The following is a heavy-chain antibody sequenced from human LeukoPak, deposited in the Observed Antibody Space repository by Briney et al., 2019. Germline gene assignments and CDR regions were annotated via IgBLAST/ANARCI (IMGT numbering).Heavy chain of an antibody. CDR3: ATRKLGNDY. V-gene: IGHV4-59*01. CDR2: IYFSVST. CDR1: GGSISSYY. D-gene: IGHD7-27*01. J-gene: IGHJ4*02. Sequence: SETLSLTCTVSGGSISSYYWNWIRQPPGKGLEWIGCIYFSVSTNYNPSLKSRVTISVDTSKNQFSLKLSSVTAADTAVYYCATRKLGNDYWGQGTLVTVSS.